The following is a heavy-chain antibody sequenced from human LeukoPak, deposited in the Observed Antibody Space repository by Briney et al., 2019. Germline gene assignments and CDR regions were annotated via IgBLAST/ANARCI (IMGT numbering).Heavy chain of an antibody. J-gene: IGHJ3*02. CDR1: GGSISSYY. CDR2: IFYSGGS. V-gene: IGHV4-59*08. D-gene: IGHD2-2*01. Sequence: SGTLSLTCTVSGGSISSYYWTWIRQPPGKGLEWIGYIFYSGGSNYNPSLKSRVTISVDTSKNHFSLKLSSVTAADTAVYYCARLGSTFDIWGQGTMVTVSS. CDR3: ARLGSTFDI.